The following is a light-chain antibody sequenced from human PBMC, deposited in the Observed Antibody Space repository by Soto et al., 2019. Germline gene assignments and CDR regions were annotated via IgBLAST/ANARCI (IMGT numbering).Light chain of an antibody. Sequence: DIPMTQSPSFVSASVGDRVTITCRASQGISRWLAWYQQRPGKAPELLIYGASSLQSGVPSRFSGSGSGTDFTLTISSLQPEDFATYYCQQANSFPLTFGQGTRREIK. CDR3: QQANSFPLT. V-gene: IGKV1-12*01. J-gene: IGKJ5*01. CDR2: GAS. CDR1: QGISRW.